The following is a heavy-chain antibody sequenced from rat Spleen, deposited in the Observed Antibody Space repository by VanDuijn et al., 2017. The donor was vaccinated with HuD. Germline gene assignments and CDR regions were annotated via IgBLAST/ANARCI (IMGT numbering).Heavy chain of an antibody. Sequence: EVQLVESGGGLVQPGRSLKLSCAASGFTFNNYGMAWVRQAPTKGLEWVATFSYDGISTYYLDSVRGRFTISRDNAKSSLYLQMDSLRSEDTATYYSTTGEDLFDYWGQRFMVTVSS. V-gene: IGHV5-29*01. CDR2: FSYDGIST. D-gene: IGHD1-11*01. CDR1: GFTFNNYG. CDR3: TTGEDLFDY. J-gene: IGHJ2*01.